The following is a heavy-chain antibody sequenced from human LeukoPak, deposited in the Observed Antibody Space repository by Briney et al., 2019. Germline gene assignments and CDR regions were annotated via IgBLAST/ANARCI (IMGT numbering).Heavy chain of an antibody. CDR2: INSDGSST. J-gene: IGHJ4*02. CDR1: GFTFSSYW. V-gene: IGHV3-74*01. D-gene: IGHD2-2*01. Sequence: GGSLRLSCAASGFTFSSYWIHWVRQAPGKGLVWVSRINSDGSSTSYADSVKGRFTISRDNAKNTLYLQMNSLRAEDTAVYYCAREEEEYCSSTSCYPVGRFDYWGQGTLVTVSS. CDR3: AREEEEYCSSTSCYPVGRFDY.